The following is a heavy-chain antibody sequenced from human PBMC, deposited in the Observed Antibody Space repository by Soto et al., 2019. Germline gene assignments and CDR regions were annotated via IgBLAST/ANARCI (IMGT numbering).Heavy chain of an antibody. Sequence: QITLKESGPTLVRPTQTLTLTCTFSGFSLSTTGVGVGWIRQPPGKALEWLVLIYWDDDKRYSPSLKSRLTITSETSKNEVILTMTNMDPVDTARSYCAQRLPHYRLGLERGNWFAPWGQGTLVTVSS. V-gene: IGHV2-5*02. D-gene: IGHD3-16*01. J-gene: IGHJ5*02. CDR1: GFSLSTTGVG. CDR2: IYWDDDK. CDR3: AQRLPHYRLGLERGNWFAP.